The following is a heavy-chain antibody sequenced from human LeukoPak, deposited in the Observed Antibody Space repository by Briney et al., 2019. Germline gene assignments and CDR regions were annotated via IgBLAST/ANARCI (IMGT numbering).Heavy chain of an antibody. CDR1: GYTFTSYD. Sequence: GASVKVSCKASGYTFTSYDINWVRQATGQGLEWMGWMNPNSGNTGYAQKFQGRVTMTRNTSISTAYMELSSLRSEDTAVYYCARGGTYYDILTGYWFDPWGQRTLVTVSS. CDR3: ARGGTYYDILTGYWFDP. J-gene: IGHJ5*02. CDR2: MNPNSGNT. V-gene: IGHV1-8*01. D-gene: IGHD3-9*01.